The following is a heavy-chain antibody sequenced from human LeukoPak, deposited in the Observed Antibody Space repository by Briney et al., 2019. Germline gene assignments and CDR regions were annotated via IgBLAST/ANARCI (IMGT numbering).Heavy chain of an antibody. V-gene: IGHV3-15*01. J-gene: IGHJ4*02. Sequence: GGSLRLSCAASGFTFSNAWMSWVRQAPGKGLEWIGRIKSKTDGGTTDYAAPVKGRFTISRDDSKNTLYLQMNSLKPEDTAVYYCPTIRGYSSSWPFDYWGQGILVTVSS. D-gene: IGHD6-13*01. CDR2: IKSKTDGGTT. CDR1: GFTFSNAW. CDR3: PTIRGYSSSWPFDY.